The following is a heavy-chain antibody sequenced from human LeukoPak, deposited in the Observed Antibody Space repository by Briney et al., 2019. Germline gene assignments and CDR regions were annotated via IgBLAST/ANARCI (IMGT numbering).Heavy chain of an antibody. J-gene: IGHJ5*02. D-gene: IGHD2-15*01. CDR2: IRSKANSYAT. Sequence: GGSLRLSCAASGFTFSGSAMHWVRQASGKGLEWVGRIRSKANSYATAYAASVKARFTISRDDSKNTAYLQMNSLKTEDTAVYYCTRAVPIGYCSGGSCHPFDPWGQGTLVTVSS. CDR3: TRAVPIGYCSGGSCHPFDP. V-gene: IGHV3-73*01. CDR1: GFTFSGSA.